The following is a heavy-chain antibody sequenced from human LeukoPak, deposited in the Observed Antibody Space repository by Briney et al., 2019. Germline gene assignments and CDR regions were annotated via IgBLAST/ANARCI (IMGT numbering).Heavy chain of an antibody. CDR2: IRSKANSYAT. CDR3: TSHGMIGDY. Sequence: GGSLRLACAASGFTFSGSAMHWVRQASGKGLEWVGRIRSKANSYATAYAASVKGRFTISRDDSKNTAYLQMNSLKTEDTAVYYCTSHGMIGDYWGQGTLVTVSS. CDR1: GFTFSGSA. D-gene: IGHD3-22*01. J-gene: IGHJ4*02. V-gene: IGHV3-73*01.